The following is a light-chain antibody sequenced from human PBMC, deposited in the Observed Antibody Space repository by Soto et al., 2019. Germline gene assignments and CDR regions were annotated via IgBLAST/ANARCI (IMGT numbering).Light chain of an antibody. J-gene: IGLJ1*01. Sequence: QSALTQPASVAGSPGQSITNSCTGTNSDVGGYNYVSWYQQHPGKAPKLMICDVSNRPSGVSNRFSGSKSGNTASLTISGLQAEDEADYYCSSYTSSSTYVFGTGTKLTVL. CDR1: NSDVGGYNY. CDR2: DVS. V-gene: IGLV2-14*03. CDR3: SSYTSSSTYV.